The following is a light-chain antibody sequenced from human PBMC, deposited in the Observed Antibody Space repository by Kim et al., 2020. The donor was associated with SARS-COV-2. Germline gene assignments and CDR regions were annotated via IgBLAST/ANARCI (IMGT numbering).Light chain of an antibody. J-gene: IGLJ3*02. CDR1: KTKNGKNK. V-gene: IGLV1-47*01. CDR2: RKT. CDR3: ERWEDNRSGPV. Sequence: GQREKKSSAGRKTKNGKNKVRRNEKDPGTAQKLVIYRKTQRPSGGPDRCSGYKSGNSAYLAIRGVRAEDEADYDCERWEDNRSGPVFGGGTQLNVL.